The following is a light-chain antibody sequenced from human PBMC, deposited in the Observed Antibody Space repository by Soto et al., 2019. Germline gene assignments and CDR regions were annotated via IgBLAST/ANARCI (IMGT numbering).Light chain of an antibody. Sequence: QSALTQPPSVSAAPGQEVTISCSGSSSNIGNNYVSWYQQLPGTAPKLLIYENNKRPSGIPDRFSGSKSGTSATLGITGLRTGDEADYYCGTWDSSLSAGGVFGTGTKVTVL. CDR3: GTWDSSLSAGGV. V-gene: IGLV1-51*02. CDR1: SSNIGNNY. CDR2: ENN. J-gene: IGLJ1*01.